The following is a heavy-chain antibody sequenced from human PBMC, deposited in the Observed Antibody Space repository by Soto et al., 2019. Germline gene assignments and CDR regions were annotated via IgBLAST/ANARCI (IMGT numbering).Heavy chain of an antibody. V-gene: IGHV3-23*01. D-gene: IGHD3-9*01. CDR3: VKRGRNGGAVDL. Sequence: VQLLESGGDLVQPGGSLRLSCVASGFILNNYAMSWVRQAPGKGLEWVSTIGGTGGDSDVVPWYEDSEKGRFTISRDSSANTLFLHRDNLRAEDSALYYCVKRGRNGGAVDLWGQGTRVVVSS. CDR2: IGGTGGDSDVVP. J-gene: IGHJ3*01. CDR1: GFILNNYA.